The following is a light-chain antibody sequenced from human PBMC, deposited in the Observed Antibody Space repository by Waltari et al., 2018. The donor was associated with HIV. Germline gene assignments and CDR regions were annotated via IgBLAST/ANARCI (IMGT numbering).Light chain of an antibody. CDR2: CST. J-gene: IGLJ2*01. V-gene: IGLV2-11*01. Sequence: QSALTPPRSVSGSPGQSATNSCNGTRGDVGGYDYVSRYQQPPGKAPNLMIYCSTKRPAGVPDRFSGSKSGNTASLTISGLQAEDEADYYCCSYTGTYTSVVFGGGTKLTVL. CDR1: RGDVGGYDY. CDR3: CSYTGTYTSVV.